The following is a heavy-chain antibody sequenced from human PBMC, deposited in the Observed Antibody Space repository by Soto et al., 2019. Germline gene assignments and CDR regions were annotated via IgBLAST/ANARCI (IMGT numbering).Heavy chain of an antibody. J-gene: IGHJ4*02. D-gene: IGHD6-19*01. Sequence: PSETLSLTCTVSGGSVSSGSYYWSWIRQPPGKGLEWIGYIYYSGSTNYNPSLKSRVTTSVDTSKNQFSLKLSSVTAADTAVYYCARLPRGSGWRYYFDYWGQGTLVTVSS. CDR1: GGSVSSGSYY. CDR3: ARLPRGSGWRYYFDY. V-gene: IGHV4-61*01. CDR2: IYYSGST.